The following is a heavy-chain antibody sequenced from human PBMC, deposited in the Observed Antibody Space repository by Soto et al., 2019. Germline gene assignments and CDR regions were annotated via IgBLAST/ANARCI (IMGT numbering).Heavy chain of an antibody. CDR3: ARDEYNNGRNWLYP. CDR1: GYSFSNSG. J-gene: IGHJ5*02. CDR2: ISTYNGNT. Sequence: QVELVQSGPEVKKPGASVKVSCKASGYSFSNSGFSWMRQAPGQGLEWMGWISTYNGNTNYAQKFQGRLSMTRDTSTTTAFMELTTLRSDDTAVYYCARDEYNNGRNWLYPWGQGTLVTVTS. D-gene: IGHD2-8*01. V-gene: IGHV1-18*01.